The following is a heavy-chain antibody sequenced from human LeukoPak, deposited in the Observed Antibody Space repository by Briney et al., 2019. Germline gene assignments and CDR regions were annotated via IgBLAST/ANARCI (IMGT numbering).Heavy chain of an antibody. D-gene: IGHD3-22*01. CDR3: ARAIRYYYDSSGSYWFDP. V-gene: IGHV4-30-2*01. CDR2: IYHSGST. Sequence: SETLSLTCAVSGSSISSGGYSWSWIRQPPGKGLEWIGYIYHSGSTYYNPSLKSRVTISVDRSKNQFSLKLSSVTAADTAVYYCARAIRYYYDSSGSYWFDPWGQGTLVTVSS. CDR1: GSSISSGGYS. J-gene: IGHJ5*02.